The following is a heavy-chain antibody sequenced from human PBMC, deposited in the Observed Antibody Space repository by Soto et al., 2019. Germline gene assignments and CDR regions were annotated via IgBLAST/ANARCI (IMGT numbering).Heavy chain of an antibody. D-gene: IGHD6-13*01. J-gene: IGHJ4*02. V-gene: IGHV4-4*02. Sequence: QVQLQESGPGLVKPSGTLSLTCAVSGDSFTSSNWWAWVRQPPGRGLEWIVDILHTGNTDYSPSLRSRVTISIDTSKKQFTLNLTSETATATDVYYCASATRRVREKGYLDYWGQGVLVTVSS. CDR1: GDSFTSSNW. CDR2: ILHTGNT. CDR3: ASATRRVREKGYLDY.